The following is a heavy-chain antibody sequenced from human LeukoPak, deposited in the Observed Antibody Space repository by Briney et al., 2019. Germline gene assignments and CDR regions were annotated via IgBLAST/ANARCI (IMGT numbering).Heavy chain of an antibody. CDR3: AGTPSIAARPFDY. Sequence: ASVKVSCKASGGTFSSCAISWVRQAPGQGLEWMGRIIPIFGTANYAQKLQGRVTITTDESTSTAYTELSSLRSEDTAVYYCAGTPSIAARPFDYWGQGTLVTVSS. D-gene: IGHD6-6*01. J-gene: IGHJ4*02. CDR2: IIPIFGTA. V-gene: IGHV1-69*05. CDR1: GGTFSSCA.